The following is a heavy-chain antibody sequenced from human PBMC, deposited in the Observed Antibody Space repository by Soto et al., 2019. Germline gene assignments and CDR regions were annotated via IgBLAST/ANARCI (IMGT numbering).Heavy chain of an antibody. V-gene: IGHV1-69*13. J-gene: IGHJ6*02. CDR3: ARGSSSWFTYSHYYYYYGMDV. D-gene: IGHD6-13*01. CDR2: IIPIFGTA. Sequence: SVQVSCKTSGGTFSSYAISWVRQAPGQGLEWMGGIIPIFGTANYAQKFQGRVTITADESTSTAYMELSSLRSEDTAVYYCARGSSSWFTYSHYYYYYGMDVWGQGTTVTVSS. CDR1: GGTFSSYA.